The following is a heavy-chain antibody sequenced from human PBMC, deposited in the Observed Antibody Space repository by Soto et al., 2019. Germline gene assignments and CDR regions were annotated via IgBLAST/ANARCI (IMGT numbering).Heavy chain of an antibody. CDR3: AKEQSSGYWRTADY. CDR2: VTYEENKK. CDR1: GFTFSSCG. J-gene: IGHJ4*02. D-gene: IGHD6-25*01. V-gene: IGHV3-30*18. Sequence: QVQLVESGGGVVQPGRSLRLSCAASGFTFSSCGMHWVRQAPGKGLEWVAVVTYEENKKYYADSVKGRFTISRDNSKNTVYLQMDSLRVEDKAVYYWAKEQSSGYWRTADYWGQGTLSTVSS.